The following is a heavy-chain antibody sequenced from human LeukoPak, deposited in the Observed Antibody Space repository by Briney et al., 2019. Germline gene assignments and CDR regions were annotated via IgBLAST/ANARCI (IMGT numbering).Heavy chain of an antibody. V-gene: IGHV4-39*07. CDR3: ARDTAMVPFDY. J-gene: IGHJ4*02. Sequence: PSETLFLTCTVSGGSISSSSYYWGWIRQPPGKGLEWIGSIYYSGSTYYNPSLKSRVTISVDTSKNQFSLKLSSVTAADTAVYYCARDTAMVPFDYWGQGTLVTVSS. D-gene: IGHD5-18*01. CDR1: GGSISSSSYY. CDR2: IYYSGST.